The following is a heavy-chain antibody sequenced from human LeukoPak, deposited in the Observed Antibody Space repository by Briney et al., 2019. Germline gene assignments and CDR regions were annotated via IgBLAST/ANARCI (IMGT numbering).Heavy chain of an antibody. CDR1: GGSISSSSYY. CDR3: ARGSGSYYGPYYFDY. J-gene: IGHJ4*02. Sequence: PSETLSLTCTVSGGSISSSSYYWGWIRQPPGKGLEWIGSIYYSGSTYYNPSLKSRVTISVDTSKNQFSLKLSSATAADTAVYYCARGSGSYYGPYYFDYWGQGTLVTVSS. CDR2: IYYSGST. V-gene: IGHV4-39*07. D-gene: IGHD1-26*01.